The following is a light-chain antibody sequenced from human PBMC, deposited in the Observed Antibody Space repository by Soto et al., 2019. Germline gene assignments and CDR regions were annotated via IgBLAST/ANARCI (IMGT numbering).Light chain of an antibody. J-gene: IGLJ2*01. CDR2: EDD. Sequence: NFMLTQPHSVSGSPGKTVTISCTRSSGNIVSNYVQWYQQRPGSSPTTVIFEDDDRPFGVPDRFSASLDTSTNSASLTISGLKPEDEADYYCQSYDADILIFGGGTKVTVL. CDR1: SGNIVSNY. V-gene: IGLV6-57*01. CDR3: QSYDADILI.